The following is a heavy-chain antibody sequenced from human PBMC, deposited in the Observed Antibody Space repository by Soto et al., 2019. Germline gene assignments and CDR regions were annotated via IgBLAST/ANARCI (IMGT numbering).Heavy chain of an antibody. CDR3: AKPKAFGDGPDAFDM. CDR1: GFTFSSYG. D-gene: IGHD4-17*01. CDR2: ISYDGNNK. V-gene: IGHV3-30*18. J-gene: IGHJ3*02. Sequence: GGSLRLSCAASGFTFSSYGMHWVRQAPGKGLEWVAFISYDGNNKYYADSVEGRFTISRDNSKNTLYLQMNSLRAEDSAVFYCAKPKAFGDGPDAFDMWGQGTMVTVSS.